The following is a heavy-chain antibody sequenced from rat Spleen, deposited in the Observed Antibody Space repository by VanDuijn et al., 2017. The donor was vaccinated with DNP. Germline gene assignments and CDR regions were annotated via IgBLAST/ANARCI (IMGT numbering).Heavy chain of an antibody. CDR2: INSAGSS. CDR1: GYSITSNY. CDR3: ARWGSYTLDY. D-gene: IGHD1-2*01. J-gene: IGHJ2*01. V-gene: IGHV3-3*01. Sequence: EVQLQESGPGLVKPSQSLSLTCSVTGYSITSNYWAWIRKFPGNKLEWMGYINSAGSSNYNPPLKSQISITRDTSKNQFFLQLTSVTTEDTATYYCARWGSYTLDYWGQGVMVTVSS.